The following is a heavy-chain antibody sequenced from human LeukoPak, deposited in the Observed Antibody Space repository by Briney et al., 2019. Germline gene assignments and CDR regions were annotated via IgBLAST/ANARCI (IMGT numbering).Heavy chain of an antibody. D-gene: IGHD2-2*01. V-gene: IGHV3-33*06. CDR1: GFTFSSYA. CDR3: AKDPSEYYYYVDV. J-gene: IGHJ6*03. Sequence: GRSLRLSCAASGFTFSSYAMHWVRQAPGKGLEWVAVIWYDGSNKYYADSVKGRFTISRDNSKNTLYLQMNSLRAEDTAVYYCAKDPSEYYYYVDVWGKGTTVTVSS. CDR2: IWYDGSNK.